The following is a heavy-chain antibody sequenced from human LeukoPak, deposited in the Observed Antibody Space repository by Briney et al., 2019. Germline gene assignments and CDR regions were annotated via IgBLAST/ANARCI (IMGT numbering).Heavy chain of an antibody. V-gene: IGHV5-51*01. CDR1: GYSFGNRW. J-gene: IGHJ6*02. D-gene: IGHD3-10*01. CDR3: ARGAYGSGSYYNYYGMDV. Sequence: ESLKISCTGSGYSFGNRWIGWVRQMPGKGLEWMGIIYPDDSDTIYSPSFEGQVTISADKSISTAYLQWSSLKASDTAMYYCARGAYGSGSYYNYYGMDVWGQGTTVTVSS. CDR2: IYPDDSDT.